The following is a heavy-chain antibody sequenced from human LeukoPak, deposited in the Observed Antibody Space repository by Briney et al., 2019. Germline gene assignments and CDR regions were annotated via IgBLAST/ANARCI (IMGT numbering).Heavy chain of an antibody. V-gene: IGHV1-18*01. CDR3: ARDWGLEMATPSSS. Sequence: ASVKVSCKASGYTFTSYGISWVRQAPGQGLEWMGWISAYNGNTNYAQKLQGRVTMTTDTSTSTAYMELSSLRSEDTAVYYCARDWGLEMATPSSSWGQGTLVTVSS. CDR2: ISAYNGNT. D-gene: IGHD5-24*01. J-gene: IGHJ4*02. CDR1: GYTFTSYG.